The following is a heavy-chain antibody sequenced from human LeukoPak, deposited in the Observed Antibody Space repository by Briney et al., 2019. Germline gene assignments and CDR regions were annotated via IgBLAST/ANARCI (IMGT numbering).Heavy chain of an antibody. V-gene: IGHV7-4-1*02. D-gene: IGHD2-2*01. J-gene: IGHJ5*02. CDR2: INTNTGNP. Sequence: ASVTVSFKASGYTFTSYAMNWVRQAPGQGLEWMGWINTNTGNPTYAQGFTGRFVFSLDTSVSTAYLQISSLKAEDTAVYYCARDRDIVVVPAGGAFDPWGQGTLVTVSS. CDR3: ARDRDIVVVPAGGAFDP. CDR1: GYTFTSYA.